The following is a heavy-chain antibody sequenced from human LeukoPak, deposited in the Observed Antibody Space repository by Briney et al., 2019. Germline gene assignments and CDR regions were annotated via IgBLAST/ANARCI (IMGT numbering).Heavy chain of an antibody. CDR2: IIPIFGTA. Sequence: SVKVSCKASGGTFSSYAISWVRQAPGQGLEWMGGIIPIFGTANYAQKFQGRVTITADESTSTAYMELSSLRSENTAVYYCAREAYCGGDCYTHFDYWGQGTLVTVSS. CDR1: GGTFSSYA. V-gene: IGHV1-69*13. J-gene: IGHJ4*02. CDR3: AREAYCGGDCYTHFDY. D-gene: IGHD2-21*02.